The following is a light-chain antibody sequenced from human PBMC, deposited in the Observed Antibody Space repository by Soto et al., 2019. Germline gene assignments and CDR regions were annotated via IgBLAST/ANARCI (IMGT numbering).Light chain of an antibody. J-gene: IGKJ1*01. V-gene: IGKV3-20*01. CDR1: QSVSSDS. Sequence: EIVLTQSPGTLSSSPGEGATLSCRASQSVSSDSVAWYQQKPGQAPRLLIFGASRRATDIPDRFSGGGSGTDFTLTISRLEPEDFAVYYCQQYNKWPQTFGQGTKVDIK. CDR2: GAS. CDR3: QQYNKWPQT.